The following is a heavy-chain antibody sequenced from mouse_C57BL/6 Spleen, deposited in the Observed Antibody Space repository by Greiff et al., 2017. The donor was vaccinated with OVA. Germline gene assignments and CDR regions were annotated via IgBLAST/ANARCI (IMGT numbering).Heavy chain of an antibody. CDR3: AGAYYSNSWFAY. CDR2: ISYDGSN. D-gene: IGHD2-5*01. J-gene: IGHJ3*01. Sequence: DVQLQESGPGLVKPSQSLSLTCSVTGYSITSGYYWNWIRQFPGNKLEWMGYISYDGSNNYNPSLKNRISITRDTSKNQFFLKLNSVTTEDTATYYCAGAYYSNSWFAYWGQGTLVTVSA. V-gene: IGHV3-6*01. CDR1: GYSITSGYY.